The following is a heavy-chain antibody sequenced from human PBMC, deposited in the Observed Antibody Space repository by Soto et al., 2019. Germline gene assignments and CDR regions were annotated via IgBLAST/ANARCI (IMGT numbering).Heavy chain of an antibody. D-gene: IGHD5-18*01. CDR2: IYYSGST. CDR1: GGSISSYY. Sequence: SETLSLTCTVSGGSISSYYWSWIRQPPGKGLEWIGYIYYSGSTNYNPSLKSRVTISVDTSKNQFSLKLSSVTAADTAVYYCAGSYGYGGWFDPWGQGTLVTVSS. CDR3: AGSYGYGGWFDP. J-gene: IGHJ5*02. V-gene: IGHV4-59*01.